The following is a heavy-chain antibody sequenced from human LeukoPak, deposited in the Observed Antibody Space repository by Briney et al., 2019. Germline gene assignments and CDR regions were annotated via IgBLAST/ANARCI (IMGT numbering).Heavy chain of an antibody. Sequence: GGSLRLSCVASGFTFDDYAMHWVRQAPGKGLEWVSGISWNSGSIGYADSVKGRFTISRVNAKNSLYLQMNSLIPEDTAFYYCAKDLLIRGLITTFDYWGQGTLVTVSS. V-gene: IGHV3-9*01. J-gene: IGHJ4*02. CDR1: GFTFDDYA. D-gene: IGHD3-10*01. CDR2: ISWNSGSI. CDR3: AKDLLIRGLITTFDY.